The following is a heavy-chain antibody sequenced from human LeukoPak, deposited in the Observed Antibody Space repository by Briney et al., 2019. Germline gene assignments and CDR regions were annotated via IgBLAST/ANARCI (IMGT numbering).Heavy chain of an antibody. CDR1: GYSFTSYW. CDR2: IYPGDSDT. V-gene: IGHV5-51*01. Sequence: GESLKISCKGSGYSFTSYWIGWVRQMPGKGLEWMGIIYPGDSDTRYSPSFQGQVTISADKSISTAYLQWSSLKASDTAMYYCARLPNYYDSSAYLDYFPYYFDYWGQGTLVTVSS. CDR3: ARLPNYYDSSAYLDYFPYYFDY. J-gene: IGHJ4*02. D-gene: IGHD3-22*01.